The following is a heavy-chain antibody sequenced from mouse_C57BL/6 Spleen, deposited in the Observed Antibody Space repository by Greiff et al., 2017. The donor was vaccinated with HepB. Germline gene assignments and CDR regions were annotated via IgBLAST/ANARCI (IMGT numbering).Heavy chain of an antibody. D-gene: IGHD3-2*02. CDR2: ISDGGSYT. J-gene: IGHJ4*01. V-gene: IGHV5-4*03. CDR1: GFTFSSYA. Sequence: DVMLVESGGGLVKPGGSLKLSCAASGFTFSSYAMSWVRQTPEKRLEWVATISDGGSYTYYPDNVKGRFTISRDNAKNNLYLQMSHLKSEDTAMYYCARGGDSSGHYAMDYWGQGTSVTVSS. CDR3: ARGGDSSGHYAMDY.